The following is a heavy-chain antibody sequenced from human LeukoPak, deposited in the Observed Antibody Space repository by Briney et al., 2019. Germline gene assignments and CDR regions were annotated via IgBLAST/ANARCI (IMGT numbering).Heavy chain of an antibody. D-gene: IGHD5-12*01. Sequence: SQTLSLTCAVSGGSISSGGYSWSWIRQPPGKGLEWIGYIYHSGSTYYNPSLKSRVTISVDGSKNQFSLRLSSVTAADTAVYYCARVDIVATIIDYWGQGTLVTVSS. CDR2: IYHSGST. CDR3: ARVDIVATIIDY. J-gene: IGHJ4*02. V-gene: IGHV4-30-2*01. CDR1: GGSISSGGYS.